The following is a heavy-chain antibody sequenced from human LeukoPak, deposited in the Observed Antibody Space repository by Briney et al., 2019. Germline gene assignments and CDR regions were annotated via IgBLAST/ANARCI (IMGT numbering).Heavy chain of an antibody. CDR1: GGSFSGYY. J-gene: IGHJ4*02. V-gene: IGHV4-34*01. Sequence: PSETLSLTCAVYGGSFSGYYWSWIRQPPGKGLEWIGEINHSGSTNYNPSLKSRVTISVDTSKNQFSLKLSSVTAADTAVYYCARVVSRDSIDYWGQGTLVTVSS. CDR3: ARVVSRDSIDY. D-gene: IGHD2-21*02. CDR2: INHSGST.